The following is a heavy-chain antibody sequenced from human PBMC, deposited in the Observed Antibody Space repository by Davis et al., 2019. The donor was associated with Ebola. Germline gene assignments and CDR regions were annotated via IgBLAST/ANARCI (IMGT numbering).Heavy chain of an antibody. CDR3: AGSSYYYYGMDV. Sequence: GESLKISCKDSGNSFTSHWIGWMRQMPGKGLEWMGIIYTGDSDTRYNPSFRGQVTISADKSIKTAFLQWSSLKASDSGMYYCAGSSYYYYGMDVWGQGTTVTVSS. CDR2: IYTGDSDT. D-gene: IGHD6-6*01. J-gene: IGHJ6*02. CDR1: GNSFTSHW. V-gene: IGHV5-51*01.